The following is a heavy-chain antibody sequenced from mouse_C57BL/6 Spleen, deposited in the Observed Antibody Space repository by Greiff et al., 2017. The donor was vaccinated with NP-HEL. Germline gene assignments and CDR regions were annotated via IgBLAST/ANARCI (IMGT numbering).Heavy chain of an antibody. CDR2: INPSNGGT. Sequence: QVQLQQPGTELVKPGASVKLSCKASGYTFTSYWMHWVKQRPGQGLEWIGNINPSNGGTNYNEKFKSKATLTVDKSSSTAYMQLSSLTSEDSAVYYCARTFHYYGSSYGSWFAYWGQGTLVTVSA. D-gene: IGHD1-1*01. J-gene: IGHJ3*01. CDR3: ARTFHYYGSSYGSWFAY. CDR1: GYTFTSYW. V-gene: IGHV1-53*01.